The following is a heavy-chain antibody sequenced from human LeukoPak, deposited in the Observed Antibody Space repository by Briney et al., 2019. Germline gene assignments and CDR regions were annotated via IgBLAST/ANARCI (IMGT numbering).Heavy chain of an antibody. CDR1: GFTFSSYS. CDR2: ISASGGTT. D-gene: IGHD2-2*02. Sequence: GGSLRLSCAASGFTFSSYSMTWVRQIPGKGLESVSVISASGGTTDYADSLRGLFTISRDNSKTTLYLQMNILRVEDTAIYYCAKCSLTCYRGSFDIWGQGTTVTVSS. V-gene: IGHV3-23*01. CDR3: AKCSLTCYRGSFDI. J-gene: IGHJ3*02.